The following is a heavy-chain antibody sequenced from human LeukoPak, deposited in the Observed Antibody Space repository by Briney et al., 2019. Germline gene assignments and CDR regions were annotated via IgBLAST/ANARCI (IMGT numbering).Heavy chain of an antibody. CDR1: GFTVGSNY. V-gene: IGHV3-66*04. D-gene: IGHD3-22*01. Sequence: GGSLRLSCAASGFTVGSNYMSWVRQAPGKGLEWVSVIYSGGSTYYADSVKGRFTISRDNAKNSLYLQMNSLRAGDTAVYYCARQLPVRYYFDYWGQGTLVTVSS. CDR3: ARQLPVRYYFDY. CDR2: IYSGGST. J-gene: IGHJ4*02.